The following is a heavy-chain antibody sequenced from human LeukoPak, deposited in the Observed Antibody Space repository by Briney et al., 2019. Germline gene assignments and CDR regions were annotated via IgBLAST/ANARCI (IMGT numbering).Heavy chain of an antibody. Sequence: PWGSLRLSCTASGFTLSSYEMSWIRQAPGKGLEWVSSIDYSGGSTYYADSVKGRFTISRDNSKNTLYLQLNSLRGDDTAVYYCARNCGWYGVSWGQGTLVTVSS. CDR2: IDYSGGST. D-gene: IGHD6-19*01. V-gene: IGHV3-23*01. J-gene: IGHJ4*02. CDR1: GFTLSSYE. CDR3: ARNCGWYGVS.